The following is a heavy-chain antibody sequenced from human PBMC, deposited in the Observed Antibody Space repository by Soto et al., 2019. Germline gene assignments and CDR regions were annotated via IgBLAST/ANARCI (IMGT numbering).Heavy chain of an antibody. CDR3: ARIIGGWVPAAELGWFDP. CDR1: GGSISSGGYY. J-gene: IGHJ5*02. CDR2: IYYSGST. D-gene: IGHD2-2*01. Sequence: QVQLQESGPGLVKPSQTLSLTCTVSGGSISSGGYYWSWIRQHPGKGLEWIGYIYYSGSTYYNPSLMSRVTISVDTSKNQFSLKLSSVTAADTAVYYCARIIGGWVPAAELGWFDPWGQGTLVTVSS. V-gene: IGHV4-31*03.